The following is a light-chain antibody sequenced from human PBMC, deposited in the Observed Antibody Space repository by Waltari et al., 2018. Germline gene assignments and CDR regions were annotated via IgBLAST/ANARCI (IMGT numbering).Light chain of an antibody. CDR2: DAS. CDR1: QSVGRS. CDR3: QQRSVWPPT. Sequence: EIVLTQSLATMSLSPGEVATLSCRVSQSVGRSLAWIQQKPGQAPRLVIYDASFRATGIPARFSGSGSGTDFTLTISSLEAEDFAIYYCQQRSVWPPTFGRGTKLEIK. V-gene: IGKV3-11*01. J-gene: IGKJ2*01.